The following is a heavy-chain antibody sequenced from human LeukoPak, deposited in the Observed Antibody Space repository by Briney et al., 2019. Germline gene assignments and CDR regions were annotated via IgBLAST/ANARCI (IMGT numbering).Heavy chain of an antibody. D-gene: IGHD6-6*01. V-gene: IGHV3-7*01. CDR3: ARGPNSNWSGLDF. Sequence: GGSLRLSCAASGFTFSSYWMSWVRQAPGKGLEWVANIKQDGSEKYYVDSVKGRFTVSRDNAKNTLYLQVNNLRAEDTAVYYCARGPNSNWSGLDFWGQGTLLTVSS. J-gene: IGHJ4*02. CDR1: GFTFSSYW. CDR2: IKQDGSEK.